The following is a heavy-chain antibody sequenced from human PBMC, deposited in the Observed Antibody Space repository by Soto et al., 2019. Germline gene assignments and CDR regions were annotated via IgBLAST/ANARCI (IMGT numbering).Heavy chain of an antibody. J-gene: IGHJ4*02. D-gene: IGHD3-10*01. CDR1: GGSISSYY. V-gene: IGHV4-59*01. CDR2: IYYSGSS. Sequence: QVQLHESGPGLVKPSETLSLTCTVSGGSISSYYWSWIRQPPGKGLEWVGNIYYSGSSKYNPSLMHRVIVSVDTSKNQFSLKLTSLTAADTALYYCARGGDYYGSGSCYAFGFWGQGTLGNLPS. CDR3: ARGGDYYGSGSCYAFGF.